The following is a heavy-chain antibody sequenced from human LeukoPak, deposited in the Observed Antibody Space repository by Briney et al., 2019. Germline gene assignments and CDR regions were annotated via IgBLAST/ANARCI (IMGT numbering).Heavy chain of an antibody. CDR2: ISNSFSTT. CDR3: ARDGGSYSDDYYFDY. V-gene: IGHV3-48*01. CDR1: GFTFSSHS. D-gene: IGHD1-26*01. Sequence: PGGSLRLSCAASGFTFSSHSMNWVRQAPGKGLEWVSYISNSFSTTYYADSVKGRFTMSRDNAKNSLFLHMNSLRVEHTAVYYCARDGGSYSDDYYFDYWGQGTLVTVSS. J-gene: IGHJ4*02.